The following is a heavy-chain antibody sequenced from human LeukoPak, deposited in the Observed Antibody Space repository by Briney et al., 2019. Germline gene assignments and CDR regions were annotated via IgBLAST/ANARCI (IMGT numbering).Heavy chain of an antibody. CDR3: ARGSYCGGDCYSYYFDY. D-gene: IGHD2-21*02. CDR1: GYTFTSYG. Sequence: GASVKVSCKASGYTFTSYGISWVRQAPGQGLEWMGWISAYNGNTNYAQKLQGKVTMTTDTSTSTAYMELRSLRSDDTAVYYCARGSYCGGDCYSYYFDYWGQGTLVTVSS. CDR2: ISAYNGNT. V-gene: IGHV1-18*01. J-gene: IGHJ4*02.